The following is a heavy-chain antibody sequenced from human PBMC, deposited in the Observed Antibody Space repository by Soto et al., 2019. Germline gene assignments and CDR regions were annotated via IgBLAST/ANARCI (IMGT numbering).Heavy chain of an antibody. CDR2: IYPGDSDT. D-gene: IGHD6-19*01. CDR3: ARHGTIAVAGTNYYSGMDV. J-gene: IGHJ6*02. V-gene: IGHV5-51*01. CDR1: GYSFTSYW. Sequence: EVQLVQSGAEVKKPGESLKISCKGSGYSFTSYWIGWVRQMPGKGLEWMGIIYPGDSDTRYSPSFQGQVTISADKSISTAYLQCGSLKASDTAMYYCARHGTIAVAGTNYYSGMDVWGQGTTVTVSS.